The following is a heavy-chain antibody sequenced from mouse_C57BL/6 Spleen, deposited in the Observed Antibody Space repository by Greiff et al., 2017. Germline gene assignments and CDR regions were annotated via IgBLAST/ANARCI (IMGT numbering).Heavy chain of an antibody. J-gene: IGHJ4*01. CDR3: AKLYDYASYYAMDY. D-gene: IGHD2-4*01. Sequence: QVQLQQPGAELVKPGASVKVSCKASGYTFTSYWMHWVKQRPGQGLEWIGRLHPSDSDTNYNQKFKGKATLTVDKSSSTAYMQLSSLTSEDSAVYYCAKLYDYASYYAMDYWGQGTSVTVSS. CDR1: GYTFTSYW. CDR2: LHPSDSDT. V-gene: IGHV1-74*01.